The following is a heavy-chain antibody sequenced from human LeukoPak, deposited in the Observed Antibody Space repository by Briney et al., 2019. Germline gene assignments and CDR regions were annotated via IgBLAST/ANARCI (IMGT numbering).Heavy chain of an antibody. CDR1: RFTFSNYG. CDR2: ISGSGGST. J-gene: IGHJ4*02. D-gene: IGHD4-17*01. CDR3: ARGHTAVTRHFDF. V-gene: IGHV3-23*01. Sequence: GGSLRLSCGASRFTFSNYGMSWVRQAPGKGLEWVSGISGSGGSTYYADSVKGRFTISRDDAKNLLYLDMNSLRAEDTAVYYCARGHTAVTRHFDFWGQGTLVTVSS.